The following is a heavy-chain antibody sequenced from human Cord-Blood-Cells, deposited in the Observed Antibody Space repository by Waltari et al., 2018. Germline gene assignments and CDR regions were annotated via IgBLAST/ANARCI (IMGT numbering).Heavy chain of an antibody. D-gene: IGHD3-9*01. Sequence: KGLEWIGEINHSGSTNYNPSLKSRVTISVDTSKNQFSLKLSSVTAADTAVYYCARVNYDILTGYYKSYYYYYYMDVWGKGTTVTVSS. J-gene: IGHJ6*03. CDR2: INHSGST. V-gene: IGHV4-34*01. CDR3: ARVNYDILTGYYKSYYYYYYMDV.